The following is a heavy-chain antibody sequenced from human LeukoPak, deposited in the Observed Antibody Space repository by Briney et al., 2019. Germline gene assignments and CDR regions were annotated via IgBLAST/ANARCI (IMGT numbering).Heavy chain of an antibody. CDR2: MSSGSRYI. J-gene: IGHJ5*02. Sequence: GGSLRLSCTASGFSFSTYAMTWVRQAPGKGLEWISSMSSGSRYIHYADSVRGRFTISRDNTKNSLYLLMNNLGAEDTAIYYCARDDEGTYYDFWSGYYGHNWFDPWGQGTLVTVSS. CDR3: ARDDEGTYYDFWSGYYGHNWFDP. D-gene: IGHD3-3*01. V-gene: IGHV3-21*06. CDR1: GFSFSTYA.